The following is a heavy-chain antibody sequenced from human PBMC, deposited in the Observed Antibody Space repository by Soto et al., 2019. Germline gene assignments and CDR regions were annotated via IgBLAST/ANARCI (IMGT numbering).Heavy chain of an antibody. V-gene: IGHV3-33*01. CDR3: ARDNILWFGELLISYRGSFDY. J-gene: IGHJ4*02. CDR2: IWYDGSNK. CDR1: GFTFSSYG. Sequence: QVQLVESGGGVVQPGRSLRLSCAASGFTFSSYGMHWVRQAPGKGLEWVAVIWYDGSNKYYADSVKGRFTISRDNSKNTLYLQMNSLRAEDTAVYYCARDNILWFGELLISYRGSFDYWGQGTLVTVSS. D-gene: IGHD3-10*01.